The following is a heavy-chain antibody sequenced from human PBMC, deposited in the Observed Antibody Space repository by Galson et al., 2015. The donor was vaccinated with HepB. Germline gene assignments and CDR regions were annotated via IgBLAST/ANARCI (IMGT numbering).Heavy chain of an antibody. CDR2: IYYSGST. V-gene: IGHV4-59*12. D-gene: IGHD7-27*01. Sequence: ETLSLTCTVSGGSISSYYWSWIRQPPGKGLEWIGYIYYSGSTNYNPSLKSRVTISVDTSKNQFSLKLSSVTAADTAVYYCARDSAVWGLCAFDIWGQGTMVTVSS. CDR3: ARDSAVWGLCAFDI. J-gene: IGHJ3*02. CDR1: GGSISSYY.